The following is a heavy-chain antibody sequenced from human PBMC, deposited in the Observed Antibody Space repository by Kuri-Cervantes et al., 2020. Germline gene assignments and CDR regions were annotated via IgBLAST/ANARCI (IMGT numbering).Heavy chain of an antibody. J-gene: IGHJ6*02. D-gene: IGHD1-26*01. V-gene: IGHV2-70*01. CDR3: ARMESSNSGSYYDHYYYDMDV. CDR1: GFSLSTSGMC. Sequence: SGPTLVKPTQTLTLTCTFSGFSLSTSGMCVSWIRQPPGKALEWLALIDWDDDKYYSTSLKTRLTISKDTSKNQVVLTMTNMDPVDTATYYCARMESSNSGSYYDHYYYDMDVWGQGTTVTVSS. CDR2: IDWDDDK.